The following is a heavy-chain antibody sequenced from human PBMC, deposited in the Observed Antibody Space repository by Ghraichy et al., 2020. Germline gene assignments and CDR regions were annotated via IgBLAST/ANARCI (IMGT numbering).Heavy chain of an antibody. CDR3: ATSSGSVAGTFSEYYFDY. CDR2: FDPEDGET. CDR1: GYTLTELS. D-gene: IGHD6-19*01. J-gene: IGHJ4*02. Sequence: ASVKVSCKVSGYTLTELSMHWVRQAPGKGLEWMGGFDPEDGETIYAQKFQGRVTMTEDTSTDTAYMELSSLRSEDTAVYYCATSSGSVAGTFSEYYFDYWGQGTLVTVSS. V-gene: IGHV1-24*01.